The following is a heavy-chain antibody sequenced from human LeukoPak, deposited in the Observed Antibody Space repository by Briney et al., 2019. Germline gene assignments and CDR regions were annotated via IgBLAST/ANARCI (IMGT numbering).Heavy chain of an antibody. D-gene: IGHD2-15*01. CDR2: INQDGSQT. Sequence: GGSLRLSCAASGFTFSNFWMSWVRQAPGKGLEWVANINQDGSQTRYVDSVTGRFTISRDNAKSSLYLQMNSLRADDTAVFYCARVYCSGGSCYSYFDYWGQGTLVTVSS. V-gene: IGHV3-7*05. CDR3: ARVYCSGGSCYSYFDY. J-gene: IGHJ4*02. CDR1: GFTFSNFW.